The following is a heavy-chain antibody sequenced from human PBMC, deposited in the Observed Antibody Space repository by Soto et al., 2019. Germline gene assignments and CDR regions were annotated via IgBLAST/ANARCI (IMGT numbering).Heavy chain of an antibody. D-gene: IGHD4-17*01. CDR1: GGSISSSSNH. V-gene: IGHV4-39*01. J-gene: IGHJ4*02. CDR2: IYYSENT. Sequence: SQTLSVTCTVAGGSISSSSNHWGRIRQPPGKGLEWIGNIYYSENTYYNPSLKSRVTISVDTSKNQFSLRLTSVTAADTAVYYCATHPPYGPLDHWGQGTLVTVSS. CDR3: ATHPPYGPLDH.